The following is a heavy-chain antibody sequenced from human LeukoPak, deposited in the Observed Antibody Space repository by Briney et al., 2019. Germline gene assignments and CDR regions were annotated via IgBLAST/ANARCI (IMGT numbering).Heavy chain of an antibody. J-gene: IGHJ5*02. Sequence: SVQVSCKASGGTFSSYAISWVRQAPGQGLEWMGRIIPILGIANYAQKFQGRVTITTDESTSTAYMELSSLRSEDTAVYYCARGAYYYDSSGYFDWFDPWGQGTLVTVSS. V-gene: IGHV1-69*04. CDR3: ARGAYYYDSSGYFDWFDP. CDR1: GGTFSSYA. D-gene: IGHD3-22*01. CDR2: IIPILGIA.